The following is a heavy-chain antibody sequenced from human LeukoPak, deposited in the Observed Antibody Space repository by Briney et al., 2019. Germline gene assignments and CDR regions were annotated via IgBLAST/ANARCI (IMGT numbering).Heavy chain of an antibody. CDR2: ITGTGGST. CDR3: AKDHEPAVAVFYY. V-gene: IGHV3-23*01. J-gene: IGHJ4*02. D-gene: IGHD3-10*01. Sequence: PGASLRLSCAASGFSLSTYGVSWVRQPPGKGLEWVSGITGTGGSTYYADSVKGRFTVSRDTSKNTLYLQMNSRRAEDTAIYYWAKDHEPAVAVFYYWGQGTLVTVSS. CDR1: GFSLSTYG.